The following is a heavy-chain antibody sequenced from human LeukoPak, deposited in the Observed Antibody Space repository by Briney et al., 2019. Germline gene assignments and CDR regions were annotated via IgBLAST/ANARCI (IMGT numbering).Heavy chain of an antibody. Sequence: SVKVSCKASGGTFSSYAISWVRQAPGQGLEWMGRIIPILGIANYAQKFQGRVTITADKSTSTAYMELSSLRSEDTAVYYCARDRDDYYYYGMDVWGQGTTVTVSS. CDR1: GGTFSSYA. J-gene: IGHJ6*02. CDR2: IIPILGIA. CDR3: ARDRDDYYYYGMDV. V-gene: IGHV1-69*04.